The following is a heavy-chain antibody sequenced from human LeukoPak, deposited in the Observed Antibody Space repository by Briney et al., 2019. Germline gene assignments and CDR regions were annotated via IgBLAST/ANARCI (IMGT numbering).Heavy chain of an antibody. J-gene: IGHJ3*02. D-gene: IGHD5-18*01. CDR2: IGTAGDT. CDR1: GFTFSSYD. Sequence: GGSLRLSCAASGFTFSSYDMHWVRQATGKGLEWVSAIGTAGDTYYPGSVKGRFTISRENAKNSLYLQMNSLRAGDTAVYYCAXGRSDTVYGYDDAFDIWGQGTMVTVSS. V-gene: IGHV3-13*01. CDR3: AXGRSDTVYGYDDAFDI.